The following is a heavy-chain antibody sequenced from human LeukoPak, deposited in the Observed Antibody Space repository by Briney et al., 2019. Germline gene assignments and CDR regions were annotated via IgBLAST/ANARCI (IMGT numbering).Heavy chain of an antibody. CDR1: GFTFDDYA. D-gene: IGHD2-2*01. CDR2: ISWNSGSI. J-gene: IGHJ6*03. Sequence: GGSLRLSCAASGFTFDDYAMHWVRQAPGMGLEWVPGISWNSGSIGYADSVKGRFTISRDNAKNSLYLQMNNLRAEDTAVYYCAKHWSYCSTTSCFFNYYYYYMDVWGKGTTVTVSS. CDR3: AKHWSYCSTTSCFFNYYYYYMDV. V-gene: IGHV3-9*01.